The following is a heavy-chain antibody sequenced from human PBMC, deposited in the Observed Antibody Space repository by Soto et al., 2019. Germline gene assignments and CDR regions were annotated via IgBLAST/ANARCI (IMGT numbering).Heavy chain of an antibody. CDR3: ARIWSGYYSFDY. V-gene: IGHV1-18*01. Sequence: ASVKVSCKASGYTFTSYGISWVRQAPGQGLEWMGWISAYNGNTNYAQKLQGRVTMTTDTSTSTAYTELRSLRSDDTAVYYCARIWSGYYSFDYWGQGTLVTVSS. D-gene: IGHD3-3*01. CDR2: ISAYNGNT. CDR1: GYTFTSYG. J-gene: IGHJ4*02.